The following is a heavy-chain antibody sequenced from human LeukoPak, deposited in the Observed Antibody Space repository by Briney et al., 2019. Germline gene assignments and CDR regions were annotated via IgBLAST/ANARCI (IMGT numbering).Heavy chain of an antibody. CDR3: AKDSWSYNYYYYMDV. V-gene: IGHV3-30*02. J-gene: IGHJ6*03. Sequence: GGSLRLSCAASGFTFSSYGMHWVRQAPGKGLEWVAFIRYDGSNKYYADSVKGRFTISRDNSKNTLYLQMNSLRAEDTAVYYCAKDSWSYNYYYYMDVWGKGTTVTMSS. CDR2: IRYDGSNK. D-gene: IGHD3-10*01. CDR1: GFTFSSYG.